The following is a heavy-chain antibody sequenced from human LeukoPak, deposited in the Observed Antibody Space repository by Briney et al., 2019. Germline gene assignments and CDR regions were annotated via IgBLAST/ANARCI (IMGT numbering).Heavy chain of an antibody. Sequence: SETLSLTCTVSGDSINNGDYYWSWIRQPPGKGLEWIGYIYYSGSAYYTPSLRSRASISIDTSKNQFSLNPKSVTAADTAVYYCAREGVVTAHMDYWGQGALVTVSS. CDR1: GDSINNGDYY. J-gene: IGHJ4*02. V-gene: IGHV4-30-4*01. D-gene: IGHD2-21*02. CDR3: AREGVVTAHMDY. CDR2: IYYSGSA.